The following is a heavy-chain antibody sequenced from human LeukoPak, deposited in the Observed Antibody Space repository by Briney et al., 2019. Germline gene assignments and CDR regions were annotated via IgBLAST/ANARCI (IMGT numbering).Heavy chain of an antibody. D-gene: IGHD3-10*01. J-gene: IGHJ4*02. CDR1: GFTFDDYA. Sequence: GRSLRLSCAASGFTFDDYAMHWVRQAPGKGLEWVSGISWNSGSIGYADSVKGRFTISRDNAKNSLYLQMNSLRAEDTALYYCAKSFRGVLVDYWGQGTLVTVSS. CDR3: AKSFRGVLVDY. V-gene: IGHV3-9*01. CDR2: ISWNSGSI.